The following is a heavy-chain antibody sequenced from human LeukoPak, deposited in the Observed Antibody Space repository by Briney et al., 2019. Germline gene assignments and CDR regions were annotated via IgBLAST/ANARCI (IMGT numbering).Heavy chain of an antibody. Sequence: GGSLRLSCAASGFTFSSYAMHWVRQAPGKGLEWVAVISYDGSNKYYADSVKGRFTISRDNSKNTLYLQMNSLRAEDTAVYYCARGRVVPFDPWGQGTLVTVSS. D-gene: IGHD2-15*01. CDR2: ISYDGSNK. V-gene: IGHV3-30*04. J-gene: IGHJ5*02. CDR3: ARGRVVPFDP. CDR1: GFTFSSYA.